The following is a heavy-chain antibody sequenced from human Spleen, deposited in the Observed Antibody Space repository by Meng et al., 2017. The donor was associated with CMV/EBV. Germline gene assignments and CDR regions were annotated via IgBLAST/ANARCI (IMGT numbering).Heavy chain of an antibody. CDR1: GGTFSSYA. J-gene: IGHJ4*02. D-gene: IGHD6-6*01. V-gene: IGHV1-69*05. CDR3: ASSPRSSPYSSSSYDY. CDR2: IIPIFGTA. Sequence: SVKVSCKASGGTFSSYAISWVRQAPGQGLEWMGGIIPIFGTANYAQKFQGRVTMTTDTSTSTAYMELRSLRSDDTAVYYCASSPRSSPYSSSSYDYWGQGTLVTVSS.